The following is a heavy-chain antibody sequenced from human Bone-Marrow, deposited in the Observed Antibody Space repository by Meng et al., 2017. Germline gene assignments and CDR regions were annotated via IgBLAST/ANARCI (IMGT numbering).Heavy chain of an antibody. V-gene: IGHV4-4*02. CDR2: IYHSGST. CDR3: ARVSLQATIAAAGVVWFDP. Sequence: QVQLQESGPGLVKPSGTLSLTCTVSGDSISSDSWWSWVRQPPGKGLEWIGEIYHSGSTNYNPSLKSRVTISVDKSKNQFSLKLSSVTAADTAVYYCARVSLQATIAAAGVVWFDPWGQGTLVTVSS. CDR1: GDSISSDSW. D-gene: IGHD6-13*01. J-gene: IGHJ5*02.